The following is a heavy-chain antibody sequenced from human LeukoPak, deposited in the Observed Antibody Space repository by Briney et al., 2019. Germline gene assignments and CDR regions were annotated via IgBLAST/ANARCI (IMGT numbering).Heavy chain of an antibody. J-gene: IGHJ1*01. CDR2: MNQDGSEK. CDR3: ATPAAGPRAEYSLY. V-gene: IGHV3-7*01. D-gene: IGHD6-13*01. Sequence: GGSLRLSCAASGFTFSSYWMSWVRQAPGKGLEWVANMNQDGSEKYYVDSVKGRFTISRDNAKNSLDLQMNSLRAEDTAVYYCATPAAGPRAEYSLYWGQGTLVTVSS. CDR1: GFTFSSYW.